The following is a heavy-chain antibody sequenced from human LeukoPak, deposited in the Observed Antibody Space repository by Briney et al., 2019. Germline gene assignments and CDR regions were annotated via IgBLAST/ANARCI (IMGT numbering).Heavy chain of an antibody. CDR2: ISAYNGNT. Sequence: ASVKVSCKASGYTFTSYGISWVRQAPGQGLEWMGWISAYNGNTNYAQKLQGRVTMTTDTSTTTAYMELRSLRSDDTAVYYCARDPPSYYYDSSGYYSLYYFDYWGQGTLVTVSS. V-gene: IGHV1-18*01. J-gene: IGHJ4*02. D-gene: IGHD3-22*01. CDR3: ARDPPSYYYDSSGYYSLYYFDY. CDR1: GYTFTSYG.